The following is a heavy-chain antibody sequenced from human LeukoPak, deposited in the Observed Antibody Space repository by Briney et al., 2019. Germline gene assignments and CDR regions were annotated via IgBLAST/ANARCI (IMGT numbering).Heavy chain of an antibody. CDR2: INWNGGST. J-gene: IGHJ4*02. V-gene: IGHV3-20*04. Sequence: GGSLRLSCAASGFTLDDYGMTWVRQAPGKGLEWVSGINWNGGSTGYADSVKGRFTISRDNAKNSLYLQMNSLRAEDTALYYCARGSRALAVAGTGDYWGQGTLATVSS. D-gene: IGHD6-19*01. CDR3: ARGSRALAVAGTGDY. CDR1: GFTLDDYG.